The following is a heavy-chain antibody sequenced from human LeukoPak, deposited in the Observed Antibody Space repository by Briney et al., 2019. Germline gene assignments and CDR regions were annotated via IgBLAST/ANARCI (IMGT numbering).Heavy chain of an antibody. Sequence: PGGSLRLSRAASGFTFSSYAMHWVRQAPGKGLEWVAVISYAGSNKYYADSVKGRFTISRDNSKNTLYLQMNSLRAEDTAVYYCAKTRGIYGDPWEDGMDVWGQGTTVTVSS. CDR3: AKTRGIYGDPWEDGMDV. D-gene: IGHD4-17*01. CDR2: ISYAGSNK. V-gene: IGHV3-30*04. CDR1: GFTFSSYA. J-gene: IGHJ6*02.